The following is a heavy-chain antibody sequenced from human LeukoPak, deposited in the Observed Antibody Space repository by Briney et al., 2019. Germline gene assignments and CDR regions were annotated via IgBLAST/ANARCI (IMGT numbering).Heavy chain of an antibody. CDR2: IYYSGTT. J-gene: IGHJ3*02. D-gene: IGHD3-10*01. CDR3: ARRAGSGSTKVFDI. CDR1: GGSISSSSYY. Sequence: PSETLSLTCTVSGGSISSSSYYWGWIRQPPGKGLEWIGSIYYSGTTHYNPSLKSRVTISVDTTKNQFSLKLSSVTAADTAVYYCARRAGSGSTKVFDIWGQGTMVTVSS. V-gene: IGHV4-39*01.